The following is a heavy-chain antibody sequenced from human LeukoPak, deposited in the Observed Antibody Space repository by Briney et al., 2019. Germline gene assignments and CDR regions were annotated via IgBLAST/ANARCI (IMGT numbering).Heavy chain of an antibody. J-gene: IGHJ3*02. CDR1: GGSISSGGYY. V-gene: IGHV4-30-2*01. CDR2: TYHSGST. CDR3: ARVIRITMIVVVHGAFDI. Sequence: SQTLSLTCTVSGGSISSGGYYWSWIRQPPGKGLEWIGYTYHSGSTYYNPSLKSRVTISVDRSKNQFSLKLSSVTAADTAVYYCARVIRITMIVVVHGAFDIWGQGTMVTVSS. D-gene: IGHD3-22*01.